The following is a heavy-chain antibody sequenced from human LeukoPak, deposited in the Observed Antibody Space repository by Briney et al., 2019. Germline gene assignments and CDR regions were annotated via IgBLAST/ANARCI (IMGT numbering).Heavy chain of an antibody. CDR1: GFTFSSYA. J-gene: IGHJ4*02. Sequence: GGSLRLSCAASGFTFSSYAMNWVRQSPGKGLEWVSTIRGSGSNTYYADSVKGRFTISRDNSKNTLYLQLNSLRAEDTAVYYCAKDGAAVTTGSYFDYWGQGTLVTVSS. V-gene: IGHV3-23*01. D-gene: IGHD4-11*01. CDR3: AKDGAAVTTGSYFDY. CDR2: IRGSGSNT.